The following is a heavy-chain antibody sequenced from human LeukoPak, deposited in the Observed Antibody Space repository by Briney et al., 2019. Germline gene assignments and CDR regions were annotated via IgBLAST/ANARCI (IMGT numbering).Heavy chain of an antibody. CDR3: TTRGGSFSIFDY. V-gene: IGHV3-15*01. CDR1: GFTFNKAW. CDR2: IKSKTDGETT. Sequence: NTGGSLRLSCAASGFTFNKAWMTWVRQAPGKGLEWVGRIKSKTDGETTDYAAPVKGRFTISRDDSKNTLYLQMNSLKTEDTAVYYCTTRGGSFSIFDYWGQGTLVTVSS. J-gene: IGHJ4*02. D-gene: IGHD1-26*01.